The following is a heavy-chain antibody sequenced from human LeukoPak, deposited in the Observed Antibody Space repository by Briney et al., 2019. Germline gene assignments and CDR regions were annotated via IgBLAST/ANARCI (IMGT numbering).Heavy chain of an antibody. CDR1: EFTFNSYG. CDR3: ARDRGSYFDY. Sequence: GGSLRLSCAASEFTFNSYGMHWVRQAPGKGLEWAAFIWYDGTNKYYADSVKGRFTISRDNSKNRLYLQMNSLRAEDTAVYYCARDRGSYFDYWGQGIVVTVSS. J-gene: IGHJ4*02. V-gene: IGHV3-33*01. CDR2: IWYDGTNK. D-gene: IGHD3-16*01.